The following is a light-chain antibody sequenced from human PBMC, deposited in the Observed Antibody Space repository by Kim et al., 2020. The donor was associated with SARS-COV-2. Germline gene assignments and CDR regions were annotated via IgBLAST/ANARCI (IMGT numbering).Light chain of an antibody. Sequence: QSVLTQPPSASGTPGQSVTISCSGSSSNIGSNYVYWYQQLPGTAPKLLIYSNNQRPSGVPDRFSGSKSGTSASLAISGLRSEDEADYYCAAWDDSLSGRVFGGGTQLTVL. CDR2: SNN. J-gene: IGLJ2*01. V-gene: IGLV1-47*02. CDR3: AAWDDSLSGRV. CDR1: SSNIGSNY.